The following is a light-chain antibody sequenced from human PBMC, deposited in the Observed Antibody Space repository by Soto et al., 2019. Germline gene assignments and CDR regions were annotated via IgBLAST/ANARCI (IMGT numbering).Light chain of an antibody. V-gene: IGKV3-15*01. J-gene: IGKJ5*01. Sequence: EMVMTQSPATLSVSRAERATLSCRASQSVSSNLAWYQQKPGQAPRVLSYGASTRATGIPARFSGSRSGTDLTLTISSQQSEDFAVYSCQQYNNWLPITFGQATRLEI. CDR1: QSVSSN. CDR3: QQYNNWLPIT. CDR2: GAS.